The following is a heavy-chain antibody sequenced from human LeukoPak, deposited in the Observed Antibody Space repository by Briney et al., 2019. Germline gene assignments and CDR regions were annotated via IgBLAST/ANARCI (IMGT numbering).Heavy chain of an antibody. J-gene: IGHJ4*02. CDR3: ARAYNYGSLY. D-gene: IGHD5-18*01. Sequence: ASVKVSCKASGYTFTAFYIHWVRQAPGQGLEWMGRMKLNSGGTNLAQRFQGRVTMTRDTSINTAYMDLSSLRSDDTAVYYCARAYNYGSLYWGQGTLVTVSS. CDR1: GYTFTAFY. CDR2: MKLNSGGT. V-gene: IGHV1-2*06.